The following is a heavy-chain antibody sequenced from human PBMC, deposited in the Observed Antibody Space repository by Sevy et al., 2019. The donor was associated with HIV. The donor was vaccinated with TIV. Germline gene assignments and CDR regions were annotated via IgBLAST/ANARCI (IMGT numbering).Heavy chain of an antibody. CDR2: IYSGGST. D-gene: IGHD6-13*01. Sequence: GGSPRLSCAASGFTVSSNYMSWVRQAPGKGLEWVSVIYSGGSTYYADSVKGRFTISRDNSKNTLYLQMNSLRAEDTAVYYCAREPGIEDYYYGMDVWGQGTTVTVSS. CDR3: AREPGIEDYYYGMDV. J-gene: IGHJ6*02. V-gene: IGHV3-53*01. CDR1: GFTVSSNY.